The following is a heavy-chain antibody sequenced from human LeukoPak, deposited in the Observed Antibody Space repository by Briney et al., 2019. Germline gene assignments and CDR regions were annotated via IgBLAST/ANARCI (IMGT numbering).Heavy chain of an antibody. CDR3: VRDLFYSSGWYYFDS. CDR2: ISGSGGNT. D-gene: IGHD6-19*01. Sequence: PGGSLRLSCAAPGFTFSSYEMNWVRQAPGKGLEWVSAISGSGGNTYYADSVKGRFTISRDNSKSTLYLQVNSLRAEDTAIYYCVRDLFYSSGWYYFDSWGQGTLVSVSS. CDR1: GFTFSSYE. V-gene: IGHV3-23*01. J-gene: IGHJ4*02.